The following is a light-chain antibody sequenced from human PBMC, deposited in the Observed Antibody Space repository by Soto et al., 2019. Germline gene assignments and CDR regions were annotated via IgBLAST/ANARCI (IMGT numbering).Light chain of an antibody. CDR3: PQYDSRPIT. J-gene: IGKJ1*01. CDR1: QSVSSRY. CDR2: CAS. V-gene: IGKV3-20*01. Sequence: EIVFTKSPGTLSLSPGERAPLSCRASQSVSSRYLAWYQQKPGQAPSVLIDCASSRATCIPARVCGSGGGTDYTLIISSMRPDDCAVWYCPQYDSRPITCGQGTRGDIK.